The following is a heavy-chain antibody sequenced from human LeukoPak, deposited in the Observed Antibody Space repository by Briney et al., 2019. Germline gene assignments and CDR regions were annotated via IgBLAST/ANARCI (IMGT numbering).Heavy chain of an antibody. V-gene: IGHV3-11*01. D-gene: IGHD4-11*01. CDR3: ARSPTVTTPELWFDP. Sequence: GGSLRLSCAASGFTFSDYYMSWSRQAPGKGLEWVSYISSSGSTIYYADSVKGRFTISRDNAKTSLYLQMNSLRAEDTAVYYCARSPTVTTPELWFDPWGQGTLVTVSS. J-gene: IGHJ5*02. CDR2: ISSSGSTI. CDR1: GFTFSDYY.